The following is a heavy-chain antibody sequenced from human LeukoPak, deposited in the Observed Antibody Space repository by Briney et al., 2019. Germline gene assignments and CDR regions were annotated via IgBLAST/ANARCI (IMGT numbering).Heavy chain of an antibody. D-gene: IGHD1-26*01. CDR3: AKDLAPTYSGSYLGFDY. Sequence: PGGSLRLSCAASGFTFSSYSMNWVRQAPGKGLEWVSYISSSSSTIYYADSVKGRFTISRGNAKNSLYLQMNSLRAEDTALYYCAKDLAPTYSGSYLGFDYWGQGTLVTVSS. CDR1: GFTFSSYS. V-gene: IGHV3-48*04. J-gene: IGHJ4*02. CDR2: ISSSSSTI.